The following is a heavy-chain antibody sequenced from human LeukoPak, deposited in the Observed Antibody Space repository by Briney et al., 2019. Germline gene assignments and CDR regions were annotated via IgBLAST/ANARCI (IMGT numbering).Heavy chain of an antibody. Sequence: SQTLSLTCAISGDSVSSNSAAWNWIRQPPSRGLEWLGRTYYRSKWYNDYAVSVKSRITINPDTSKNQFSLQLNSVTPEDTAVYYCARGNRTHSSSSRGTWFDPWGQGTLVTVSS. CDR2: TYYRSKWYN. J-gene: IGHJ5*02. CDR3: ARGNRTHSSSSRGTWFDP. V-gene: IGHV6-1*01. D-gene: IGHD6-6*01. CDR1: GDSVSSNSAA.